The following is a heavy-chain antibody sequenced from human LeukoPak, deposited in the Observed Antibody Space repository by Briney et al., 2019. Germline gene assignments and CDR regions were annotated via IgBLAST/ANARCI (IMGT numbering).Heavy chain of an antibody. D-gene: IGHD4-23*01. CDR1: GFTFSSYS. V-gene: IGHV3-21*01. CDR3: ARAAGADYGGNSRAAFDI. J-gene: IGHJ3*02. CDR2: ISSSSYI. Sequence: GGSLRLSCAASGFTFSSYSMNWVRQAPGKGLEWVSSISSSSYIYYADSVKGRFTISRDNAKNSLYLQMNSLRAEDTAVYYCARAAGADYGGNSRAAFDIWGQGTMVTVSS.